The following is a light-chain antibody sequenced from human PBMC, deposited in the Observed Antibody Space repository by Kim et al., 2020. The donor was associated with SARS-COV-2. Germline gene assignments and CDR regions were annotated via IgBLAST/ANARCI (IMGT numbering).Light chain of an antibody. CDR3: QQYYIFPYT. CDR2: KAS. V-gene: IGKV1-5*03. Sequence: DIQMTQSPSTLSASVGDTVTISCRASESFSSWLAWYQQKPGKAPNVLIYKASNLESGVPSRFSGSESGTEFTLTITSLQPDDFATYYCQQYYIFPYTFGQGTKLEI. CDR1: ESFSSW. J-gene: IGKJ2*01.